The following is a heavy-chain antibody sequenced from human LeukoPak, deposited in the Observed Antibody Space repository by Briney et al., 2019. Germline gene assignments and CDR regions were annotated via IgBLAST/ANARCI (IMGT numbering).Heavy chain of an antibody. CDR2: IYHSGST. CDR3: ARDSSVHYYDSSGYRYYYGMDV. CDR1: GGSFSGYY. D-gene: IGHD3-22*01. J-gene: IGHJ6*02. V-gene: IGHV4-34*01. Sequence: SETLSLTCAVYGGSFSGYYWSWIRQPPGKGLEWIGEIYHSGSTNYNPSLKSRVTISVDKSKNQFSLKLSSVTAADTAVYYCARDSSVHYYDSSGYRYYYGMDVWGQGTTVTVSS.